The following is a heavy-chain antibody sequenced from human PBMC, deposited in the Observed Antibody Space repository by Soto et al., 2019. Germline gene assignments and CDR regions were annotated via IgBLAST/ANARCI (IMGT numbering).Heavy chain of an antibody. CDR2: ISYDGSNK. CDR3: AKGGGDSLRYGMDV. D-gene: IGHD2-21*02. J-gene: IGHJ6*02. CDR1: GFTFSSYA. Sequence: PGGSLRLSCAASGFTFSSYAMHWVRQAPGKGLEWVAVISYDGSNKYYADSVKGRFTISRDNSKNTLYLQMNSLRAEDTAVYYCAKGGGDSLRYGMDVWGQGTTVTVSS. V-gene: IGHV3-30-3*01.